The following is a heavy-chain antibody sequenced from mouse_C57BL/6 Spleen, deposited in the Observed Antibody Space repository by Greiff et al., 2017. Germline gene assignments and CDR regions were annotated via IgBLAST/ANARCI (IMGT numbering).Heavy chain of an antibody. CDR1: GFTFSDYG. Sequence: EVKLMESGGGLVKPGGSLKLSCAASGFTFSDYGMHWVRQAPEKGLEWVAYISSGSSTIYYADTVKGRFTISRDNAKNTLFLQMTSLRSEDTAMYYGARPDYDYAWLAYWGQGTLVTVSA. CDR2: ISSGSSTI. D-gene: IGHD2-4*01. CDR3: ARPDYDYAWLAY. J-gene: IGHJ3*01. V-gene: IGHV5-17*01.